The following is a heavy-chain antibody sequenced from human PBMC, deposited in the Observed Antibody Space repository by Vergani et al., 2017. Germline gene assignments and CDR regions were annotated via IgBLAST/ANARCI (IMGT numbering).Heavy chain of an antibody. Sequence: EVQLVESGGGIVKPGGSLRLSCVASGFSFRNAWMNWVRRTPGKGLECFGRIKSTFDRGTTDYAAAVKGRFTISRDDSKNTLFLQMNGLKTEDIGVYYCTTDPRYCGDGSCYWLRDHHYYGMDVWGQGTTVTVSS. CDR3: TTDPRYCGDGSCYWLRDHHYYGMDV. CDR1: GFSFRNAW. D-gene: IGHD2-21*01. V-gene: IGHV3-15*07. J-gene: IGHJ6*02. CDR2: IKSTFDRGTT.